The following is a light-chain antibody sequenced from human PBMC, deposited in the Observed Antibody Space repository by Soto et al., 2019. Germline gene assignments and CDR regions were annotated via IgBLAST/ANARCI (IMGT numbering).Light chain of an antibody. CDR1: QSISSW. V-gene: IGKV1-5*03. CDR2: QAS. J-gene: IGKJ1*01. Sequence: DIQMTQSPSTLSASVGDRATITCRASQSISSWLAWYQQKPGKAPKLLISQASSLESGVPSRFSGSGSETEFTLTISGLQPDDFASYYCQQYNSYSWTFGQGTKVDIK. CDR3: QQYNSYSWT.